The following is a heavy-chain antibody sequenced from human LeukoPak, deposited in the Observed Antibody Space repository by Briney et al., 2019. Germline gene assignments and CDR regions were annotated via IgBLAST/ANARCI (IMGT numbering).Heavy chain of an antibody. J-gene: IGHJ5*02. Sequence: SETLSLTCTVSGGSLSSSSYYWGWIRQPPGKGLEWIGSIYYSGSTYYNPSLKSRVTISVDTSKNQFSLKLSSVTAADTAVYYCARDGGPVVVTAIPNWFDPWGQGTLVTVSS. CDR2: IYYSGST. D-gene: IGHD2-21*02. CDR1: GGSLSSSSYY. CDR3: ARDGGPVVVTAIPNWFDP. V-gene: IGHV4-39*07.